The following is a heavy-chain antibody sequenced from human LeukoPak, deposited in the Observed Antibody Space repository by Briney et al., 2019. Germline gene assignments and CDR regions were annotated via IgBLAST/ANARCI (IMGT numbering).Heavy chain of an antibody. CDR2: IRYDGNIQ. D-gene: IGHD4-17*01. J-gene: IGHJ4*02. Sequence: GGSLRLSCAASGFTFSSYGMLWVRQAPDKGLEWVAFIRYDGNIQFYADSVKGRFTISRDNAKNSLYLQMNSLRAEDTAVYYCASDYDWGQGTLVTVSS. CDR3: ASDYD. CDR1: GFTFSSYG. V-gene: IGHV3-30*02.